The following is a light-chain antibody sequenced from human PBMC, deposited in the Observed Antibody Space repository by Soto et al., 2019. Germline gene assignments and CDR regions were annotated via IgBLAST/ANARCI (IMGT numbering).Light chain of an antibody. CDR1: QSVSSH. J-gene: IGKJ3*01. CDR3: QQRSNCPGFT. Sequence: EIVWTQSPVTLSLSPGERASLSCRASQSVSSHLAWYQQKPGQAPRLLIYDVSNRSTGIPARFSGSASGTDFTLTISTLEPEALAVYYCQQRSNCPGFTFCPGTQVDIK. V-gene: IGKV3-11*01. CDR2: DVS.